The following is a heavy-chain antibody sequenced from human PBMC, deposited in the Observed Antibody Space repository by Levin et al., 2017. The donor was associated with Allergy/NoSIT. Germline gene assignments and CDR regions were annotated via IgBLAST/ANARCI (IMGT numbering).Heavy chain of an antibody. Sequence: PGESLKISCAASGFTFSSYSMNWVRQAPGKGLEWVSSISSSSSYIYYADSVKGRFTISRDNAKNSLYLQMNSLRAEDTAVYYCARDFVVFGVVIMFDYWGQGTLVTVSS. CDR1: GFTFSSYS. CDR2: ISSSSSYI. CDR3: ARDFVVFGVVIMFDY. J-gene: IGHJ4*02. D-gene: IGHD3-3*01. V-gene: IGHV3-21*01.